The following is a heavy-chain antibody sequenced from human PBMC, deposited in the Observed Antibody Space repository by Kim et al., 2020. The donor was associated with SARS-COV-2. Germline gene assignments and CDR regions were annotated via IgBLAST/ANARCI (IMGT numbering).Heavy chain of an antibody. CDR2: IYYSGST. CDR1: GGSVSSGSYY. J-gene: IGHJ4*02. V-gene: IGHV4-61*01. Sequence: SETLSLTCTVSGGSVSSGSYYWSWIRQPPGKGLEWIGYIYYSGSTNYNPSLKSRVTISVDTSKNQFSLKLSSVTAADTAVYYCARGPDCSSTSCLVEFDYWGQGTLVTVSS. CDR3: ARGPDCSSTSCLVEFDY. D-gene: IGHD2-2*01.